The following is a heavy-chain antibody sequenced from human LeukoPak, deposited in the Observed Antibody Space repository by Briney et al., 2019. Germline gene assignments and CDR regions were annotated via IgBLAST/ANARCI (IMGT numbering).Heavy chain of an antibody. CDR1: GGSISSYY. CDR3: ARDAPSGGYFDY. Sequence: NTSETLSLTCTVSGGSISSYYWSWIRQPPRKGLEWIGYIYYSGSTNYNPSLKSRVTISVDTSKNQFSLKLSSVTAADTAVYYCARDAPSGGYFDYWGQGTLVTVSS. J-gene: IGHJ4*02. CDR2: IYYSGST. V-gene: IGHV4-59*01.